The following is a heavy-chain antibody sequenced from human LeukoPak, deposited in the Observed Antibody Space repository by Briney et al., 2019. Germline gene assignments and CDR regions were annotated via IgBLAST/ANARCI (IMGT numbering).Heavy chain of an antibody. CDR2: ISSSSSTI. V-gene: IGHV3-48*02. Sequence: PGGSLRLSCAASGFTFSSYAMSWVRQAPGKGLEWVSYISSSSSTIYYADSVKGRFTISRDNAKNSLYLQMNSLRDEDTAVYYCARDFWSGYKSTGDYWGQGTLVTVSS. CDR1: GFTFSSYA. D-gene: IGHD3-3*01. CDR3: ARDFWSGYKSTGDY. J-gene: IGHJ4*02.